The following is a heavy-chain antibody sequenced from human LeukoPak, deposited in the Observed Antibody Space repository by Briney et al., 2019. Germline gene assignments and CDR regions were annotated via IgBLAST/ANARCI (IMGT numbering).Heavy chain of an antibody. J-gene: IGHJ3*02. V-gene: IGHV5-51*01. Sequence: KHGESLKISCQGSGYSFTSYWIGWVRQLPGKGLEWMGIIYPGDSDTRYSPSFQGQVTISADKSISTAYLQWSSLKASDTAMYYCARQPITIFGVVIYGDTFDIWGQGTMVTVSS. CDR2: IYPGDSDT. CDR3: ARQPITIFGVVIYGDTFDI. D-gene: IGHD3-3*01. CDR1: GYSFTSYW.